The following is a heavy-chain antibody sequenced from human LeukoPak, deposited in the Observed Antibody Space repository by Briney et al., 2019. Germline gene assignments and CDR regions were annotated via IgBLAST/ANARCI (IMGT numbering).Heavy chain of an antibody. V-gene: IGHV4-34*01. CDR1: GGSFSGYY. J-gene: IGHJ6*02. CDR2: INHSGST. D-gene: IGHD6-6*01. CDR3: ARGGPIAARLFGEPYYYYCMDV. Sequence: SETLSLTCAVYGGSFSGYYWSWIRQPPGKGLEWIGEINHSGSTNYNPSLKSRVTISVDTSKNQFSLKLSSVTAADTAVYYCARGGPIAARLFGEPYYYYCMDVWGQGTTVTVSS.